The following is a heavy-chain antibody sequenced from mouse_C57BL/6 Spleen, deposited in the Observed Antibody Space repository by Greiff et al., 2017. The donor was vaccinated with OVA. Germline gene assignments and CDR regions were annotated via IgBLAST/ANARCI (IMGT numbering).Heavy chain of an antibody. V-gene: IGHV1-53*01. J-gene: IGHJ2*01. CDR2: INPSNGGT. Sequence: QVQLQQPGTELVKPGASVKLSCKASGYTFTSYWMHWVKQRPGQGLEWIGNINPSNGGTNYNEKFKSKATLTVDKSYSTAYMQLSSLTSEDSAVYYCARGGGWLLRSYYFDYWGQGTTLTVSS. CDR3: ARGGGWLLRSYYFDY. CDR1: GYTFTSYW. D-gene: IGHD2-3*01.